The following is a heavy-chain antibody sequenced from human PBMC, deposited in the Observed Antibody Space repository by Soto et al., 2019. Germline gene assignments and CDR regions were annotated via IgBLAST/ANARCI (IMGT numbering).Heavy chain of an antibody. CDR3: ARIGYSGYDWGGYYFDY. CDR2: IIPIFGTA. Sequence: QVQLVQSGAEVQKPGSSVKVSCKASGGTFSSYAISWVRQAPGQGLEWMGGIIPIFGTANYAQKFQGRVTITADESTSTAYMELSSLRSEDTAVYYCARIGYSGYDWGGYYFDYWGQGTLVTVSS. V-gene: IGHV1-69*01. D-gene: IGHD5-12*01. J-gene: IGHJ4*02. CDR1: GGTFSSYA.